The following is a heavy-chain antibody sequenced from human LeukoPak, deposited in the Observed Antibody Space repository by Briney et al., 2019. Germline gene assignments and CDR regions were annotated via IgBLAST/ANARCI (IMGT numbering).Heavy chain of an antibody. V-gene: IGHV3-43*02. CDR3: AKDMSEGWWLRTPASGMDV. J-gene: IGHJ6*02. Sequence: GRSLRLSCAASGFTFDDYAMHWVRQAPGKGLEWVSLISGDGGSTYYADSVKGRFTISRDNSKNSLYLQMNSLRTEDTALYYCAKDMSEGWWLRTPASGMDVWGQGTTVTVSS. D-gene: IGHD5-12*01. CDR1: GFTFDDYA. CDR2: ISGDGGST.